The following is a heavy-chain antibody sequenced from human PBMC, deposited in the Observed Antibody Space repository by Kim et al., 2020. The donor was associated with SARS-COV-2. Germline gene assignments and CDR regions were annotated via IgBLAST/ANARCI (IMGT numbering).Heavy chain of an antibody. D-gene: IGHD3-22*01. Sequence: GGSLRLSCAASGFTFSSYGMHWVRQAPGKGLEWVAVISYDGSNKYYADSVKGRFTISRDNSKNTLYLQMNSLRAEDTAVYYCARARGSSGRGFAFDIWG. CDR2: ISYDGSNK. J-gene: IGHJ3*02. CDR1: GFTFSSYG. V-gene: IGHV3-33*05. CDR3: ARARGSSGRGFAFDI.